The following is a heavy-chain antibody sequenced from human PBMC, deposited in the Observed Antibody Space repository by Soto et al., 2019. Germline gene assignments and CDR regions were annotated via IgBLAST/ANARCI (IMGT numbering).Heavy chain of an antibody. Sequence: SSETLSLTCAVSGGSISSGGYSWSWIRQPPGKGLEWIGYIYHSGSTYYNPSLKSRVTISVDRSKNQFSLKLSSVTAADTAVYYCARGPYGSGSYYPNWFDPWGQGTLVTVSS. V-gene: IGHV4-30-2*01. CDR1: GGSISSGGYS. D-gene: IGHD3-10*01. CDR3: ARGPYGSGSYYPNWFDP. J-gene: IGHJ5*02. CDR2: IYHSGST.